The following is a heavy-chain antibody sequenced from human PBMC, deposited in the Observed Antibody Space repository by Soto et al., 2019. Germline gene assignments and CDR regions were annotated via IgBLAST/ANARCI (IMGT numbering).Heavy chain of an antibody. CDR1: GGSFSGYY. J-gene: IGHJ4*02. V-gene: IGHV4-34*01. CDR3: ASAGISAPGYY. Sequence: SETLSLTCAVYGGSFSGYYWSWIRQPPGKGLEWIGEINHSGSTNYNPSLKSRVTISVDTSKNQFSLKLSSVTAADTAVYYCASAGISAPGYYWGQGTLVTVSS. CDR2: INHSGST.